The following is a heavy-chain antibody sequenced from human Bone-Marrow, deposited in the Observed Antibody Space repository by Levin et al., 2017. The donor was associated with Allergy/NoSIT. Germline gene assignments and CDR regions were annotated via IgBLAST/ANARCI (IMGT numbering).Heavy chain of an antibody. CDR1: GGSISPYY. CDR2: IYHSGSY. Sequence: NASETLSLTCTVSGGSISPYYWSWIRQPPGKGPEWIGYIYHSGSYNHNPSLTGRITISVDTAKNQFSLNLRSVTAADTAIYYCARFGCPEASRGDCNNDWYLDLWGRGTLVTVSS. CDR3: ARFGCPEASRGDCNNDWYLDL. J-gene: IGHJ2*01. V-gene: IGHV4-59*01. D-gene: IGHD2-21*02.